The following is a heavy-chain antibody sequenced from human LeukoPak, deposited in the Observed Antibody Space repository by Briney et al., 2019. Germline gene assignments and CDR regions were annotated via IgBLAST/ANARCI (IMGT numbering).Heavy chain of an antibody. D-gene: IGHD1-14*01. J-gene: IGHJ6*03. CDR2: ISAYNGNT. CDR3: ARGNREHYYYYYMDV. CDR1: GYTFTSYG. V-gene: IGHV1-18*01. Sequence: ASVKVSCKASGYTFTSYGISWVRQAPGQGLEWMGLISAYNGNTNYAQKLQGRVTMTTDTSTSTAYMELRSLRSDDTAVYYCARGNREHYYYYYMDVWGKGTTVTVSS.